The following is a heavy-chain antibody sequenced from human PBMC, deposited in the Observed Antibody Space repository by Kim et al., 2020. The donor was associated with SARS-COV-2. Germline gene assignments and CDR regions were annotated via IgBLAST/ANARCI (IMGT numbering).Heavy chain of an antibody. CDR2: IKQDGSEK. J-gene: IGHJ4*02. D-gene: IGHD6-13*01. Sequence: GGSLRLSCAASGFTFSSYWMSWVRQAPGKGLESVANIKQDGSEKYYVDSGKGRFTIPRDNAKNSLYLQMNSLRAEDTAVYYCARDRRIAAAGRVGYFDYWGQGPLVTVSS. V-gene: IGHV3-7*03. CDR1: GFTFSSYW. CDR3: ARDRRIAAAGRVGYFDY.